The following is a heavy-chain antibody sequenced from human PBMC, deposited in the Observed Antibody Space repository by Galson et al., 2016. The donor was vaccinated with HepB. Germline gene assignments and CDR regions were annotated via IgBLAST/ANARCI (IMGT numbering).Heavy chain of an antibody. D-gene: IGHD3-10*01. CDR1: GFTFRDYG. J-gene: IGHJ4*02. Sequence: SLRLSCAASGFTFRDYGMNWVRRAPGKGLEWVSFISTTSSFVYYADSVKGRFTISRDNAKNSLHLQMNSLRADDTAVYYCAREAYGSHFFDYWGQGALVTVAS. CDR3: AREAYGSHFFDY. V-gene: IGHV3-21*01. CDR2: ISTTSSFV.